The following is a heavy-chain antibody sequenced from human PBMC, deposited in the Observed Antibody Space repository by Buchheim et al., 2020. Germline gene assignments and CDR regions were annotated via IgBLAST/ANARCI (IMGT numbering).Heavy chain of an antibody. Sequence: QVQLVQSGAEVKKPGASMKVSCKASGYTFIGYYIHWVRRAPGQGLEWMGWIGLKTGDTKYAQKFQGRVTMTRDTSINTAYMELSSLTSDDTAAYYCARKMGVYYFDYWGQGTL. D-gene: IGHD2-8*02. CDR1: GYTFIGYY. CDR2: IGLKTGDT. V-gene: IGHV1-2*02. CDR3: ARKMGVYYFDY. J-gene: IGHJ4*02.